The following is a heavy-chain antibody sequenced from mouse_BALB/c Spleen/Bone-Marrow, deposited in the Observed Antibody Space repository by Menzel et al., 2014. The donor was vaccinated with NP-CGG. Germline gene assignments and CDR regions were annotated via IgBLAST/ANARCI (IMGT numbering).Heavy chain of an antibody. CDR2: INPNNGDT. V-gene: IGHV1-26*01. CDR3: VTKGSSGYGLFAY. Sequence: EVQLRQSGPELVKPGASVKMSCKASGYTFTDYYMKWVKQSHGKNLEWIGDINPNNGDTFYNQKFKGKATLTVDTSSSTAYMQLNSLTSEDSAVYYCVTKGSSGYGLFAYWGQGTLVTVSA. CDR1: GYTFTDYY. D-gene: IGHD3-1*01. J-gene: IGHJ3*01.